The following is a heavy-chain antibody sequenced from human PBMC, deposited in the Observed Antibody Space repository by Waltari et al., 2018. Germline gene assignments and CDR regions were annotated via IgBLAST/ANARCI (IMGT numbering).Heavy chain of an antibody. CDR3: ARLPTGYPNWVDP. J-gene: IGHJ5*02. Sequence: QLQLQESGPGLVKPSETLSLSCFVSGASVSSYSWAWIRQSPGKGLEWIGTMHTNGNTYYNPSLTSRVSISVDMSKNQFSLKLSSLTAADTAVYYCARLPTGYPNWVDPWGQGTLVTVSS. CDR2: MHTNGNT. D-gene: IGHD6-13*01. CDR1: GASVSSYS. V-gene: IGHV4-39*01.